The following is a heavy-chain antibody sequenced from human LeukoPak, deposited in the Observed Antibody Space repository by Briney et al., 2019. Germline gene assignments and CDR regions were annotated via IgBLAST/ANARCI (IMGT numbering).Heavy chain of an antibody. D-gene: IGHD5-24*01. V-gene: IGHV3-48*03. CDR2: ISSSGSTI. CDR1: GFTFSSYE. J-gene: IGHJ6*03. Sequence: GGSLRLSCAASGFTFSSYEMNWVRQAPGKGLEWVSYISSSGSTIYYADSVKGRFTISRDNAKNSLYLQMNSLRVEDTAVYYCARDGYSPYYYYMDVWGKGTTVTVSS. CDR3: ARDGYSPYYYYMDV.